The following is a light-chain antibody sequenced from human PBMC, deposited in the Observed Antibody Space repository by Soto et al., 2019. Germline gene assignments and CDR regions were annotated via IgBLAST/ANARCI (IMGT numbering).Light chain of an antibody. CDR2: DAS. CDR3: QQCNSYPWT. Sequence: DVQMTQSPSPLSASVGDRVTITCRASEKINKWLAWYQQKPGKAPKLLISDASSLESGVPSRFSGSGSGTEFTLTISSLQPDDFATYYCQQCNSYPWTFGQGTKVDI. V-gene: IGKV1-5*01. CDR1: EKINKW. J-gene: IGKJ1*01.